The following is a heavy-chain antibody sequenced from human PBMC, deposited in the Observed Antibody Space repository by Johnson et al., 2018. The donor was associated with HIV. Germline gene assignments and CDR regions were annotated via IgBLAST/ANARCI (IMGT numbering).Heavy chain of an antibody. J-gene: IGHJ3*02. D-gene: IGHD3/OR15-3a*01. Sequence: VQVVESGGGVVRPGRSLRLSCAASGFTFSSYAMSWVRQAPGKGLEWVSAISGSGGSTYYADSVKGRFTISRDNSKNTLYLQMNSLRAEDTAVYYCANPPLWTGDQTAFDIWGQGTMVTVSS. CDR1: GFTFSSYA. V-gene: IGHV3-23*04. CDR3: ANPPLWTGDQTAFDI. CDR2: ISGSGGST.